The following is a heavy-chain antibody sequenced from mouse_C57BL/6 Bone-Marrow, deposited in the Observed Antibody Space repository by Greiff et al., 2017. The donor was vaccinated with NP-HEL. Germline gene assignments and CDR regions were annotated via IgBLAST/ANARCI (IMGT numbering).Heavy chain of an antibody. J-gene: IGHJ2*01. V-gene: IGHV1-18*01. D-gene: IGHD2-2*01. CDR3: ARRGAMVTTFDY. CDR2: SNPNNGGT. CDR1: GYTFTDYN. Sequence: EVQLQESGPELVKPGASVKIPCKASGYTFTDYNMDWVKQSHGKSLEWIGDSNPNNGGTIYNQKFKGKATLTVDKSSSTAYMERRSLTSEDTAVYYCARRGAMVTTFDYWGQGTTLTVSS.